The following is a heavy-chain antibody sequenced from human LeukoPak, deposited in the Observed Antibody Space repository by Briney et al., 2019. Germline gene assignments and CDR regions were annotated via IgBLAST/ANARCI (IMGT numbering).Heavy chain of an antibody. CDR3: VRGMPDWAGFDP. CDR1: GGSFSGDC. Sequence: SETLSLTCGINGGSFSGDCWTWIRQPPGKGLEWIGEITHSGRTKYTPSLKSRVTISLDTSKTQISLKLFSVTAAGTAVYYCVRGMPDWAGFDPWGQGTLVTVSS. J-gene: IGHJ5*02. V-gene: IGHV4-34*01. D-gene: IGHD3-9*01. CDR2: ITHSGRT.